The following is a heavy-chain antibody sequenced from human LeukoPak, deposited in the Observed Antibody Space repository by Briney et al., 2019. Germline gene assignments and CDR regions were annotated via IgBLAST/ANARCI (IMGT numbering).Heavy chain of an antibody. CDR2: ISSSSSYI. CDR3: ARVKCSNYVSPIDY. V-gene: IGHV3-21*01. J-gene: IGHJ4*02. CDR1: GFTFSSYS. Sequence: GGSLRLSCAASGFTFSSYSMNWVRQAPGKGLEWVSSISSSSSYIYYADSVKGRFTISRDNAKNSLYLQMNSLRAEDTAVYYCARVKCSNYVSPIDYWGQGTLVTVSS. D-gene: IGHD4-11*01.